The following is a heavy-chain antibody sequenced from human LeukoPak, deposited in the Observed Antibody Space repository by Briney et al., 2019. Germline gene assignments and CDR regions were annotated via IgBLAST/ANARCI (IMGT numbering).Heavy chain of an antibody. CDR3: ARDVSSSSSGVYYMDV. CDR2: ISSSGSTV. CDR1: GFTFSSYE. V-gene: IGHV3-48*03. J-gene: IGHJ6*03. D-gene: IGHD6-6*01. Sequence: GGSLRLSCAASGFTFSSYEMNWVRQAPGKGLEWVSYISSSGSTVYYADSVKGRFTISRDNAKNSLYLQMNSLRAEDTAVYYCARDVSSSSSGVYYMDVWGKGTTVTVSS.